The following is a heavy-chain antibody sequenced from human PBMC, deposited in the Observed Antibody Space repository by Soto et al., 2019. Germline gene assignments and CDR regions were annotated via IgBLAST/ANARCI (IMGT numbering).Heavy chain of an antibody. CDR3: ATSGIVGVPAAGPGGY. D-gene: IGHD2-2*01. V-gene: IGHV3-23*01. CDR1: GFTFSRYA. Sequence: PGGSLRLSCAASGFTFSRYAMNWVRQAPGKGLEWVSAISGSGGSTYYADSVKGRFTISRDNSKNTVNLQMNSLRAEDTAVYYCATSGIVGVPAAGPGGYRGQGTLVTVSS. CDR2: ISGSGGST. J-gene: IGHJ4*02.